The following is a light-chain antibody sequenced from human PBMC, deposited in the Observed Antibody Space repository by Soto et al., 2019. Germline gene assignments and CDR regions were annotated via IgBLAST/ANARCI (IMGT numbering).Light chain of an antibody. CDR3: QTYHHTLGT. J-gene: IGKJ5*01. CDR2: GAS. Sequence: DIQMTQSPSSLSASVGDTVTITCRASQDIINHLAWYQQRPGKVPNLLIYGASTLHSGVPSRFRGSGSGTHFTVTNSNLQPEDVATYYCQTYHHTLGTFGQGTRLEIK. CDR1: QDIINH. V-gene: IGKV1-27*01.